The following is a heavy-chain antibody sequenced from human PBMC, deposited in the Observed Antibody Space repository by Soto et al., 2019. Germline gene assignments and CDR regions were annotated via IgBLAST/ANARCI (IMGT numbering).Heavy chain of an antibody. CDR2: IYHSGST. CDR3: XXXXXXGGXWGRTFDI. V-gene: IGHV4-4*02. CDR1: GGSISSSNW. J-gene: IGHJ3*02. D-gene: IGHD2-21*02. Sequence: QVQLQESGPGLVKPSGTLSLTCAVSGGSISSSNWWSWVRQPPGKGLEWIGEIYHSGSTNYNPSXXXXVXXXXXKXKNXXXXXXXXXXXXXXXXXXXXXXXXXGGXWGRTFDIXXXGXXVTVSS.